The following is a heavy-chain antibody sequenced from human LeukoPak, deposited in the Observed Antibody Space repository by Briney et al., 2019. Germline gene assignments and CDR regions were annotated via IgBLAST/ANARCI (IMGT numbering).Heavy chain of an antibody. D-gene: IGHD6-13*01. Sequence: PSETLSLTCTVSGGSISSGGYYWSWIRQPPGKGLEWIGYIYHSGSTYYNPSLKSRVTISVDRSKNQFSLKLSSVTAADTAVYYCARGALSSSWYWGRGWFDPWGQGTLVTVSS. CDR1: GGSISSGGYY. CDR3: ARGALSSSWYWGRGWFDP. J-gene: IGHJ5*02. CDR2: IYHSGST. V-gene: IGHV4-30-2*01.